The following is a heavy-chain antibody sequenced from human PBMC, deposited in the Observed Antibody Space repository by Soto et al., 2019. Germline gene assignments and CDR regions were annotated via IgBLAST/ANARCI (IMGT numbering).Heavy chain of an antibody. Sequence: QVQLVQSGAEVKKPGASVKVSCKASGYSFSIYAISWVRQAPGQGLEWMGWISGFNGNTAYAQNLQCXXTXSTNTSTSTAYMEMRNLRSDDTVIYYCARDKGGLDYWGQGTLVSVSS. CDR3: ARDKGGLDY. J-gene: IGHJ4*02. CDR2: ISGFNGNT. CDR1: GYSFSIYA. V-gene: IGHV1-18*01.